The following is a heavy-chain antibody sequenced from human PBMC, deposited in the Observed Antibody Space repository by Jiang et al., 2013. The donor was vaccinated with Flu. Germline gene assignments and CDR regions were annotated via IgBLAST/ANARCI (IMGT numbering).Heavy chain of an antibody. CDR2: IIPIFGTA. CDR3: AREELVATMNSNWFDP. J-gene: IGHJ5*02. V-gene: IGHV1-69*01. D-gene: IGHD5-12*01. Sequence: GAEVKKPGSSVKVSCKASGGTFSSYAISWVRQAPGQGLEWMGGIIPIFGTANYAQKFQGRVTITADESTSTAYMELSSLRSEDTAVYYCAREELVATMNSNWFDPWGQGTLVTVSS. CDR1: GGTFSSYA.